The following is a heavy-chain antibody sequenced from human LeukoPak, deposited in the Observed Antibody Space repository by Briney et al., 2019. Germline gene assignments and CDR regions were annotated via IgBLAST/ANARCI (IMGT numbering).Heavy chain of an antibody. J-gene: IGHJ4*02. D-gene: IGHD2-8*01. V-gene: IGHV4-34*01. CDR1: GGSFSGYY. CDR3: ARGLPRWHCTNGVCYRLGYYFDH. CDR2: INHRGSA. Sequence: SETLCLTCAVYGGSFSGYYWSGIRQPPGEGLGWIGEINHRGSANYNPSLKSRVPISVDTSKHQFSLKLSSVTAADTAVSYCARGLPRWHCTNGVCYRLGYYFDHWGQGTLVTVSS.